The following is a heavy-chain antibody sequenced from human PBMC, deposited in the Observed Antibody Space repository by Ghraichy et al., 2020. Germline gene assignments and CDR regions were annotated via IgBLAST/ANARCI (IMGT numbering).Heavy chain of an antibody. CDR2: IYYSGST. Sequence: SETLSLTCTVSGGSISSSSYYWGWIRQPPGKGLEWIGSIYYSGSTYYNPSLKSRVTISVDTSKNQFSLKLSSVTAADTAVYYCASVVVPYCGGDCYYYFDYWGQGTLVTVSS. D-gene: IGHD2-21*02. J-gene: IGHJ4*02. CDR3: ASVVVPYCGGDCYYYFDY. V-gene: IGHV4-39*01. CDR1: GGSISSSSYY.